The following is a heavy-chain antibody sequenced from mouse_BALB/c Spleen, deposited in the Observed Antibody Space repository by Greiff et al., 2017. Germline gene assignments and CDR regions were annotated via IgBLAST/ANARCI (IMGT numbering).Heavy chain of an antibody. V-gene: IGHV5-12-2*01. CDR3: ARGLYGNPYYYAMDY. D-gene: IGHD2-1*01. Sequence: EVNLMESGGGLVQPGGSLKLSCAASGFTFSSYTMSWVRQTPEKRLEWVAYISNGGGSTYYPDTVKGRFTISRDNAKNTLYLQMSSLKSEDTAMYYCARGLYGNPYYYAMDYWGQGTSVTVSS. CDR2: ISNGGGST. J-gene: IGHJ4*01. CDR1: GFTFSSYT.